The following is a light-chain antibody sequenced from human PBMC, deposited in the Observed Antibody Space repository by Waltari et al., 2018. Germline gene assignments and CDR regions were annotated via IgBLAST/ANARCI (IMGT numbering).Light chain of an antibody. CDR3: QQRSNWLT. Sequence: EIVLTQSPATLSLSPGERATLSCRASQSVSSYLAWYQQKPGQAPRLLIYDAWNRATGIPARFSGSGSGTDFTLTISSLGPEDFAVYYWQQRSNWLTFGGGTKVEIK. CDR1: QSVSSY. J-gene: IGKJ4*01. CDR2: DAW. V-gene: IGKV3-11*01.